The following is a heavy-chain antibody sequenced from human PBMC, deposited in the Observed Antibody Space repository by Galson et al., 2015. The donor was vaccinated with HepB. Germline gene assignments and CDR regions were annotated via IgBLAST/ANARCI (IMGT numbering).Heavy chain of an antibody. CDR1: GGTFSSYA. CDR2: IIPIFGTA. Sequence: SVKVSCKASGGTFSSYAISWVRQAPGQGLEWMGGIIPIFGTANYAQKFQGRVTITADESTSTAYMELSSLRSEDTAVYYCARVYYGSGNNNEGEDYWGQGTLVTVSS. V-gene: IGHV1-69*13. J-gene: IGHJ4*02. CDR3: ARVYYGSGNNNEGEDY. D-gene: IGHD3-10*01.